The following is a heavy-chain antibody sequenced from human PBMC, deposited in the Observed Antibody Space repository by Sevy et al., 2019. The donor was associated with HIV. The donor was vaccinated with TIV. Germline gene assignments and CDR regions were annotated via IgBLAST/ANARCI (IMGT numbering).Heavy chain of an antibody. CDR1: GFTFGGSA. J-gene: IGHJ6*02. D-gene: IGHD4-4*01. CDR2: IRSKANNYAT. V-gene: IGHV3-73*01. Sequence: GGSLRLSCAASGFTFGGSAMHWVRQASGKGLEWVGRIRSKANNYATAHAASVKGRFTISRDDSKNTAYLQMNSLKTEDTAVYYCTRLGGTVVTTYYAMDVWGQGTTVTVSS. CDR3: TRLGGTVVTTYYAMDV.